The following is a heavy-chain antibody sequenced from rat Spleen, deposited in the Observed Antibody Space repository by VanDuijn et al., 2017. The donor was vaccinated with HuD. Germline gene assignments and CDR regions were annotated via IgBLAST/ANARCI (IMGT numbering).Heavy chain of an antibody. Sequence: EVQLVESGGGQVQPGRSLKLSCVASGFTFNNYWMTWIRQAPGKGLEWVASITNASGRTYYPDSVKGRFTISRDNAKSTLYLQMDSLRSEDTATYYCATENWDPYYWYFDFWGPGTMVTVSS. V-gene: IGHV5-31*01. CDR1: GFTFNNYW. D-gene: IGHD5-1*01. CDR2: ITNASGRT. CDR3: ATENWDPYYWYFDF. J-gene: IGHJ1*01.